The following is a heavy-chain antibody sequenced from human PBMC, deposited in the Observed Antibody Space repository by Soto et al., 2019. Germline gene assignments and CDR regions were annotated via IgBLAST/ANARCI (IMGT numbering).Heavy chain of an antibody. J-gene: IGHJ4*02. Sequence: PVVSLRLSCAASGFPFSSYAMSWVRQTPEKGLEWVAGISGGGNDRYYADFVQGRFTFSRDNSRNILYLQMNSLRAEDTAMYYCARSLGMVAPDNEHFDDWGQGTLVTVAS. V-gene: IGHV3-23*01. CDR1: GFPFSSYA. CDR3: ARSLGMVAPDNEHFDD. CDR2: ISGGGNDR. D-gene: IGHD1-26*01.